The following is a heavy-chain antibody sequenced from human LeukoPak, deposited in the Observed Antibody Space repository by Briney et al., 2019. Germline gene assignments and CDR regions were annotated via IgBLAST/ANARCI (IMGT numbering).Heavy chain of an antibody. V-gene: IGHV3-53*01. J-gene: IGHJ3*02. CDR3: AREGYSGSYKAFDI. CDR1: GFSVSASY. CDR2: ISNEGAT. Sequence: PGGSLRLSCAASGFSVSASYMSWVRQAPGKGLESVSVISNEGATYYADSVKGRFTISRDNAKNTLYLQMNSLRAEDTAVYYCAREGYSGSYKAFDIWGQGTMVTVSS. D-gene: IGHD1-26*01.